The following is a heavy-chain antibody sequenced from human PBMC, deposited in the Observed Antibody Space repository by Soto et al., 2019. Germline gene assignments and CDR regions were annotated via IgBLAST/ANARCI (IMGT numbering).Heavy chain of an antibody. D-gene: IGHD2-15*01. CDR2: ISAYNGST. CDR3: SRVGGDIVVVVADVGAFDI. V-gene: IGHV1-18*01. J-gene: IGHJ3*02. CDR1: GYTFTSYG. Sequence: ASVKVSCKASGYTFTSYGITWVRQAPGQEPEWMGWISAYNGSTNYAQKLQGRVTMTTDTSTSTAYMELRSLRSDDTAVYYCSRVGGDIVVVVADVGAFDIWGQGTMVTVSS.